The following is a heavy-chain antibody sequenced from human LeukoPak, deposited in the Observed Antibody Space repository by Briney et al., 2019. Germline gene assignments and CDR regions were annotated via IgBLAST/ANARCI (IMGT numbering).Heavy chain of an antibody. J-gene: IGHJ4*02. D-gene: IGHD5-18*01. V-gene: IGHV1-46*01. CDR1: GYTFTSYY. CDR3: ARDRVRGYSYGHFDY. CDR2: INPSGGST. Sequence: GASVKVSCKASGYTFTSYYMHWVRQAPGQGLEWMGIINPSGGSTSYAQKFQGRVTMTRDTSTSTVYMELSSLRSEDTAVYYCARDRVRGYSYGHFDYWDQGTLVTVSS.